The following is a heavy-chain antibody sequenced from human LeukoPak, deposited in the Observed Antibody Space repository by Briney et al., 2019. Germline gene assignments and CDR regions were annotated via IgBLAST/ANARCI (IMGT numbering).Heavy chain of an antibody. D-gene: IGHD2-15*01. CDR1: GGSISSYY. V-gene: IGHV4-4*07. Sequence: KPSETLSLTCPVSGGSISSYYWSWIRQPAGKGLEWIGRIYTSGSTNYDPSLKSRVTMSVDTSKNQFSLRLSSVTAADTAVYYCARVNRMNPLGYCSGGSCRDYYYYYMDVWGKGTTVTVSS. CDR3: ARVNRMNPLGYCSGGSCRDYYYYYMDV. J-gene: IGHJ6*03. CDR2: IYTSGST.